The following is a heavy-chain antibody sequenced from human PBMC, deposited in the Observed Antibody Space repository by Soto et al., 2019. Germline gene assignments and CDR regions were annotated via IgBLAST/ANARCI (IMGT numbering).Heavy chain of an antibody. CDR2: IYSDNKT. J-gene: IGHJ6*02. CDR3: ARGYWAGGMGV. Sequence: EVQLVESGGGLIQSGGSLRLSCAASGFTVSSNYMNWVRQAPGKGLEWVSVIYSDNKTYYADSVKGRFTISRDKSKNTLYIQMISLRAEETAIYYCARGYWAGGMGVWGQGTTITVSS. V-gene: IGHV3-53*01. D-gene: IGHD2-8*02. CDR1: GFTVSSNY.